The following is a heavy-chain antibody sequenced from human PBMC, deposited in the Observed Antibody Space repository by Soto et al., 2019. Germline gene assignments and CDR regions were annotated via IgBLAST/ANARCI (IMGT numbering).Heavy chain of an antibody. CDR1: GYTFTHFR. V-gene: IGHV1-3*01. Sequence: QVQLVHSGAEVEKPGASVKLSCKASGYTFTHFRIHWIRQAPGQRLEWVGWINGDDGDTHYSQKFQGRLTITRDISASTAYMELSNLRSEDTALYYCARGQAANDYWGRGTLVTVSS. CDR3: ARGQAANDY. J-gene: IGHJ4*02. CDR2: INGDDGDT. D-gene: IGHD6-25*01.